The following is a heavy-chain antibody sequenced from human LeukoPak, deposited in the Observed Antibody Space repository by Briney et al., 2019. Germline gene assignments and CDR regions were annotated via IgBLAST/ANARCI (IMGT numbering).Heavy chain of an antibody. CDR2: IYTSGST. CDR3: ARDMGYSSSSRGGGAFDI. Sequence: SQTLSLTCTVSGGSISSGSYYWSWIRQPAGKGLEWIGRIYTSGSTNYNPSLKSRVTISVDTSKNQFSLKLSSVTAADTAVYYCARDMGYSSSSRGGGAFDIWGQGTMVTVSS. V-gene: IGHV4-61*02. J-gene: IGHJ3*02. D-gene: IGHD6-6*01. CDR1: GGSISSGSYY.